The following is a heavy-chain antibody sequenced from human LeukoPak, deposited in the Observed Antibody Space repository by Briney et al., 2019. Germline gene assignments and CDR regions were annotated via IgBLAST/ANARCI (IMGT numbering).Heavy chain of an antibody. J-gene: IGHJ3*02. CDR1: GFTFTSYW. CDR3: AKDYDSSGWAAFDI. V-gene: IGHV3-74*01. CDR2: INTDGRTT. D-gene: IGHD3-22*01. Sequence: GGSLRLSCAASGFTFTSYWMHWVRQAPGKGLVWVSLINTDGRTTSYADSVKGRFTISRDNAKNTLYLQMNSLRAEDTAVYYCAKDYDSSGWAAFDIWGQGTVVTVSS.